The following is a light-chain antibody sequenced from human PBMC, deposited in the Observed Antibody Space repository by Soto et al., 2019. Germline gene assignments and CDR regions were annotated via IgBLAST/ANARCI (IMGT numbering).Light chain of an antibody. CDR1: QSVSSY. CDR2: DAS. Sequence: EIVLTQSPATLSLSPGERATLSCRASQSVSSYLAWYQQKPGQAPRLLIYDASNRATGIPARFSGSGSGTDFTLTISSLEPEDVAVYYCQQRSNWITFGQGTRLDIK. V-gene: IGKV3-11*01. CDR3: QQRSNWIT. J-gene: IGKJ5*01.